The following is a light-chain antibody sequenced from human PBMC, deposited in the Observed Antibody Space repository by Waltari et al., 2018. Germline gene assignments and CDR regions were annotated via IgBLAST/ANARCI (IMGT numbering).Light chain of an antibody. V-gene: IGLV1-44*01. CDR1: WSNIGTNV. CDR3: SAWDDSLNGHVI. Sequence: QSLLTQPPSASGTPGQTVTISCSGSWSNIGTNVVSWYQQPPGTAPKLLIHSKNQRPSGVPDRFSCSKSGTSASLAISGLQSADEADYYCSAWDDSLNGHVIFGGGTKLTVL. CDR2: SKN. J-gene: IGLJ2*01.